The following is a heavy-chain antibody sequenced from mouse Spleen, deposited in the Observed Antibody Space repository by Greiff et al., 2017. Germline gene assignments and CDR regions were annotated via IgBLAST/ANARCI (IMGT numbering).Heavy chain of an antibody. CDR3: ARARGNSVLDY. CDR2: IDPEDGET. V-gene: IGHV14-2*01. D-gene: IGHD2-1*01. CDR1: GFNITDYY. J-gene: IGHJ2*01. Sequence: VQLQQSGAELVKPGASVKLSCTASGFNITDYYMHWGKQRTEQGLEWIGRIDPEDGETKYAPKFQGKATITAATSSNTAYLQLSSLTSEDTAGYYCARARGNSVLDYGGKGTTLTVAS.